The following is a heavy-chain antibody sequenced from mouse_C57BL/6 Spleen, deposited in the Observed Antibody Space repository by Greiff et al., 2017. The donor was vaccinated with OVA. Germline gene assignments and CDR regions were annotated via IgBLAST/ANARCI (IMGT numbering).Heavy chain of an antibody. Sequence: EVKLQESGPGLVKPSQSLSLTCSVTGDSITSGYYWNWIRQFPGNKLEWMGYISYDGSNNYNPSLKNRISITRDTSKNQFFLKLNSVTTEDTATYYCARGAVVKVDYWGQGTTLTVSS. CDR3: ARGAVVKVDY. V-gene: IGHV3-6*01. D-gene: IGHD1-1*01. J-gene: IGHJ2*01. CDR2: ISYDGSN. CDR1: GDSITSGYY.